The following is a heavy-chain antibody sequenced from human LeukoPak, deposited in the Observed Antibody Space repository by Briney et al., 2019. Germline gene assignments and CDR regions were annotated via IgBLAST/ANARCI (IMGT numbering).Heavy chain of an antibody. CDR3: ARGGRTEYNWFDP. CDR1: GGSISSSSYY. CDR2: IYYGGST. Sequence: SETLSLTCTVSGGSISSSSYYWGWIRQPPGKGLEWIGSIYYGGSTYYNPSLKSRVTISVDTSKNQFSLKLSSVTAADTAVYYCARGGRTEYNWFDPWGQGTLVTVSS. V-gene: IGHV4-39*01. J-gene: IGHJ5*02. D-gene: IGHD1-26*01.